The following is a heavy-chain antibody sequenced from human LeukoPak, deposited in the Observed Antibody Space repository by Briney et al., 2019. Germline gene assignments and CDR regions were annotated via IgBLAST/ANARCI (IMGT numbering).Heavy chain of an antibody. D-gene: IGHD4-17*01. Sequence: ASVKVSCKASGYIFTNFGISWVRQARGQGLEWMGWISGYNGNTKYVQKFQGRVTMTTDTSTSTVYMELRSLRSDDTAVYYCARDYGGWFDPWGQGTLVTVSS. J-gene: IGHJ5*02. CDR2: ISGYNGNT. CDR1: GYIFTNFG. V-gene: IGHV1-18*01. CDR3: ARDYGGWFDP.